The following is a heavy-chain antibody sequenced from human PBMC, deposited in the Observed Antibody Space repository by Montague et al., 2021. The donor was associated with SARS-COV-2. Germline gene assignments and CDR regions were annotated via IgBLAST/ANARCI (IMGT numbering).Heavy chain of an antibody. CDR1: GGSISSSSYY. Sequence: SETLSLTCIVSGGSISSSSYYWGWIRQPPGKGLEWIGSIYYSGSTYYNPSLKSRVTISVDTSKNQFSLKLSSVTAADTAVYYCARQVTGREFDWILYGMDVWGQGTTVTVSS. D-gene: IGHD3-9*01. CDR3: ARQVTGREFDWILYGMDV. CDR2: IYYSGST. V-gene: IGHV4-39*01. J-gene: IGHJ6*02.